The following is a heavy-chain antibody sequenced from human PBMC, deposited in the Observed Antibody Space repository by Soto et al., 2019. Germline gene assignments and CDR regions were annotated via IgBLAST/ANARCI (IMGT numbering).Heavy chain of an antibody. CDR3: ARAAYGDYDYFDY. V-gene: IGHV4-59*01. D-gene: IGHD4-17*01. CDR2: IYYSGST. Sequence: SETLSLTCTVSGGSISSYYWSWIRQPPGKGLEWIGYIYYSGSTNYNPSLKSRVTISVDTSKNQFSLKLSSVTAADTAVYYCARAAYGDYDYFDYWGQGTLVTVSS. CDR1: GGSISSYY. J-gene: IGHJ4*02.